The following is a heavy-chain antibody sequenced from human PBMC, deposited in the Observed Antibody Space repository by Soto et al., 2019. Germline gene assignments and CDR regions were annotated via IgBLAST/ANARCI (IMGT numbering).Heavy chain of an antibody. J-gene: IGHJ4*02. Sequence: SETLSLTCTVSGGSISSSSYYWGWIRQPPGQGLEWIGSIYYSGSTYYNPSLKSRVTISVDTSKNQFSLKLSSVTAADTAVYYCARRGGVTTADYWGQGTLVTVSS. CDR3: ARRGGVTTADY. CDR2: IYYSGST. D-gene: IGHD3-16*01. V-gene: IGHV4-39*01. CDR1: GGSISSSSYY.